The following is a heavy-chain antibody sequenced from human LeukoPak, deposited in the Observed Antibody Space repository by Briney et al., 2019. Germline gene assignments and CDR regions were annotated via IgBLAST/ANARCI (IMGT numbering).Heavy chain of an antibody. J-gene: IGHJ4*02. CDR2: ISSSSYI. CDR1: GFTFSSYS. CDR3: ALLRDYYDSSGYYYYFDY. V-gene: IGHV3-21*01. Sequence: PGGSLRLSCAASGFTFSSYSMNWVRQAPGKGLEWVSSISSSSYIYYADSVKGRFTISRDNAKNSLYLQMNSLRAEDTAVYYCALLRDYYDSSGYYYYFDYWGQGTLVTVSS. D-gene: IGHD3-22*01.